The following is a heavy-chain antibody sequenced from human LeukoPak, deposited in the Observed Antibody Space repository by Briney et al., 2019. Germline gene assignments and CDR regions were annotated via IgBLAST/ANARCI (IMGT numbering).Heavy chain of an antibody. V-gene: IGHV4-39*01. CDR3: TRRGSGNGGTYAGMDV. D-gene: IGHD1-26*01. J-gene: IGHJ6*02. Sequence: SETLSLTCTVAGGSISSDVHYWDWIRQAPGKGLEWIGSLLYSGNTWYNPSLESRVTISVDTSENQFSLRLTSVNAADTALYFCTRRGSGNGGTYAGMDVWGPGTSVTVSS. CDR2: LLYSGNT. CDR1: GGSISSDVHY.